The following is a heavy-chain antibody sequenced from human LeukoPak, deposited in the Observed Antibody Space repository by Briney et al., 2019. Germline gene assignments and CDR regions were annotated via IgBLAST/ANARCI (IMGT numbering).Heavy chain of an antibody. CDR2: ISGSGDTT. CDR3: AELGITXIGGV. D-gene: IGHD3-10*02. V-gene: IGHV3-23*01. CDR1: GFTFSSYA. J-gene: IGHJ6*01. Sequence: PGGSLRLSCAASGFTFSSYAMSWVRQAPGKGLEWVSTISGSGDTTYYADSVKGRFTISRDNAKNSLYLQMNSLRAEDTAVYYCAELGITXIGGVWXXGTTVTIS.